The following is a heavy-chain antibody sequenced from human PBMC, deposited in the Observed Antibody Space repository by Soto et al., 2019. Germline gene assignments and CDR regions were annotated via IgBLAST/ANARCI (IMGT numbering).Heavy chain of an antibody. D-gene: IGHD3-22*01. J-gene: IGHJ4*02. V-gene: IGHV3-30*18. CDR3: GNGPPPRDSSGYYLDY. CDR2: ISYDGSNK. CDR1: GFTFSSYG. Sequence: QVQLVESGGGVVQPGRSLRLSCAASGFTFSSYGMHWVRQAPGRGLEWVAVISYDGSNKYYADSVKGRFTISRDNSKNTLYLQTDSMRAEYTAVYYCGNGPPPRDSSGYYLDYWGQGTLVTVSS.